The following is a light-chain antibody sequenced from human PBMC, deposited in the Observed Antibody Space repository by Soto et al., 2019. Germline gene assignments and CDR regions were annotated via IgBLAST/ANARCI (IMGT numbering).Light chain of an antibody. V-gene: IGKV3-15*01. J-gene: IGKJ1*01. CDR3: QQYGSSGT. CDR2: DTS. CDR1: QGIGYT. Sequence: EVVMRQSPAALSVSPGEGATLSCRASQGIGYTLAWYQHKPGQTPRLLIYDTSTRATGAPTRFSGSGSATDFTLTISRLEPEDFAVYYCQQYGSSGTFGQGTKVDIK.